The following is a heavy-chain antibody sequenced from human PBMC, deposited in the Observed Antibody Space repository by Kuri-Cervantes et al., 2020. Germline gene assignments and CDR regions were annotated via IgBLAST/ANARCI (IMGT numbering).Heavy chain of an antibody. J-gene: IGHJ4*02. CDR2: IKSKTDGGTT. D-gene: IGHD1-26*01. Sequence: ETLSLTCAASGFTFSNAWMSWVRQAPGKGLEWVGRIKSKTDGGTTDYAAPVKGRFTISRDDSKNTLYLQMNSLKTEDTAVYYYTTETIVGATHYWGQGTLVTVSS. CDR1: GFTFSNAW. CDR3: TTETIVGATHY. V-gene: IGHV3-15*01.